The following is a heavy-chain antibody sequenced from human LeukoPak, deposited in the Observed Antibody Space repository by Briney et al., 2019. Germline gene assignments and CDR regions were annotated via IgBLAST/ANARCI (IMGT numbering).Heavy chain of an antibody. V-gene: IGHV4-59*01. J-gene: IGHJ3*02. CDR2: IYYSGST. D-gene: IGHD3-22*01. Sequence: SETLSLTCNVSGGSISSYYWSWIRQPPGKGLEWIGYIYYSGSTNYNPSLKSRVTISVGTSKNQFSLKLSSVTAADTAVYYCAREVDYYDSSGYYSYAFDIWGQGTMVTVSS. CDR3: AREVDYYDSSGYYSYAFDI. CDR1: GGSISSYY.